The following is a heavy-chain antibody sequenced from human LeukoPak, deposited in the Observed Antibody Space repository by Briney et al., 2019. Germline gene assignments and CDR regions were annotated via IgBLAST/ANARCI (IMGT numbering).Heavy chain of an antibody. CDR3: AGGSSADWNAEYFQY. Sequence: PGGSLRLSCSASGFTVSTNYMSWVRQAPGKGLEWVSLIHAGGNRYYADSVKGRFTISRDNSKNTLFLEMNSLRGEDTAVYYCAGGSSADWNAEYFQYWGQGTLVTVSS. CDR2: IHAGGNR. V-gene: IGHV3-53*01. D-gene: IGHD1-1*01. CDR1: GFTVSTNY. J-gene: IGHJ1*01.